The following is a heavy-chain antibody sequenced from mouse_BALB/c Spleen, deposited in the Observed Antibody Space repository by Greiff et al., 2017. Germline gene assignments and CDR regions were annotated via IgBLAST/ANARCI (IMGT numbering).Heavy chain of an antibody. CDR3: ARQEDFDY. CDR1: GFTFSSYA. Sequence: EVQVVESGGGLVKPGGSLKLSCAASGFTFSSYAMSWVRQTPEKRLEWVATISSGGSYTYYPDSVKGRFTISRDNAKNTLYLQMSSLRSEDTAMYYCARQEDFDYWGQGTTLTVSS. V-gene: IGHV5-9-3*01. CDR2: ISSGGSYT. J-gene: IGHJ2*01.